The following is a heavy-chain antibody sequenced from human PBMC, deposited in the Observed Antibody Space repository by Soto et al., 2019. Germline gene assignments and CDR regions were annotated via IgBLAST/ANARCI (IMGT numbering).Heavy chain of an antibody. CDR1: GFSFSNYA. CDR2: IGANAGVT. J-gene: IGHJ6*02. V-gene: IGHV3-64D*06. Sequence: PGVSLRLSCSASGFSFSNYALYWVRQAPGKGLHFVSAIGANAGVTYYGDSVKDRFTISRDNSKNTLYLQMIGLRAEDTAVYYCASQTSGYYYYGMDVWGQGTTVTVSS. CDR3: ASQTSGYYYYGMDV.